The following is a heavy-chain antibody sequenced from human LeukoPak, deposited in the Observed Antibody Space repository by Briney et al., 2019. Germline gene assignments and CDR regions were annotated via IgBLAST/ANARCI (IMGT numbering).Heavy chain of an antibody. CDR3: ARDPAFGAFDI. Sequence: GGSLRLSCAASGFTLSSYSMNWVRQAPGKGLEWVSSISSSSSYIYYADSVKGRFTISRDNAKNSLYLQMNSLRAEDTAVYFCARDPAFGAFDIWGQGTMVTVSS. CDR1: GFTLSSYS. V-gene: IGHV3-21*01. J-gene: IGHJ3*02. D-gene: IGHD3-10*01. CDR2: ISSSSSYI.